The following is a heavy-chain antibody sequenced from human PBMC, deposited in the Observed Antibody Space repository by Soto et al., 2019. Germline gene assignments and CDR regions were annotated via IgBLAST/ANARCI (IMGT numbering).Heavy chain of an antibody. CDR3: ARYCSGGSCYLDP. Sequence: QVQLQESGPGLVKPSETLSLTCTVSGGSISSYYWSWIRQPPGKGLEWIGYIYHSGSTYYNPSLTSRVTISVDTSKNQFSLKLSSVTAADTAVYYCARYCSGGSCYLDPWGQGTLVTVSS. CDR1: GGSISSYY. J-gene: IGHJ5*02. D-gene: IGHD2-15*01. CDR2: IYHSGST. V-gene: IGHV4-59*08.